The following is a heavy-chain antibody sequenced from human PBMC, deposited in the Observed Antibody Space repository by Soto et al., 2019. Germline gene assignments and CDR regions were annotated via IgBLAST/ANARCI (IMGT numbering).Heavy chain of an antibody. CDR1: GYTLTELS. D-gene: IGHD3-3*01. CDR2: FDPEDGET. J-gene: IGHJ4*02. V-gene: IGHV1-24*01. Sequence: ASVKVSCKVSGYTLTELSMHWVRQAPGKGLEWLGGFDPEDGETMYAQKFQGRVTMTEDTSADTAYMELSSLRSEDTAVYYCTTGQRPIRFLEWLSRYYFDFWGQGTLVTVSS. CDR3: TTGQRPIRFLEWLSRYYFDF.